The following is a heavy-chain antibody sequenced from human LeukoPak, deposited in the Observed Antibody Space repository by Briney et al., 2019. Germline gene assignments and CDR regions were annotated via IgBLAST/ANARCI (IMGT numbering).Heavy chain of an antibody. CDR2: INHSGKT. D-gene: IGHD4-11*01. CDR1: GASFSGYY. V-gene: IGHV4-34*01. J-gene: IGHJ4*01. CDR3: ARVAATGWGAAMTTFYFDY. Sequence: SETLALTCAVYGASFSGYYWSWIRQPPGKGLEWIGEINHSGKTKDNPSLKSRVTMSVDTSKNQISLQLSSVTAADTAVYYCARVAATGWGAAMTTFYFDYWGHGTLVNVSS.